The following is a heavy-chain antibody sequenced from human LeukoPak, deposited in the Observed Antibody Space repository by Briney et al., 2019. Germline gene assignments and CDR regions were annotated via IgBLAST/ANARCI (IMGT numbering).Heavy chain of an antibody. CDR3: ARGETYYDFWSGYYQSAYYYYGMDV. V-gene: IGHV4-34*01. Sequence: SETLSLTCTVSGGSFSSGGYYWSWIRQPPGKGLEWIGEINHSGSTNYNPSLKSRVTISVDTSKNQFSLKLSSVTAADTAVYYCARGETYYDFWSGYYQSAYYYYGMDVWGQGTTVAVSS. CDR2: INHSGST. CDR1: GGSFSSGGYY. D-gene: IGHD3-3*01. J-gene: IGHJ6*02.